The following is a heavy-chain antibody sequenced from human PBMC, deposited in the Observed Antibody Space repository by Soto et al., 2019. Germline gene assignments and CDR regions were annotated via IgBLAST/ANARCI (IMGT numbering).Heavy chain of an antibody. J-gene: IGHJ6*02. CDR1: GFTFSTYG. Sequence: PGGSLRLSCAASGFTFSTYGMHWVRQAPGKGLEWVALIWSDGTNKYYADSVKGRFTISRDNSKKTLYLQMNSLRAEDTAVYYCARDIMDVWGQGTTVTVSS. V-gene: IGHV3-33*01. CDR3: ARDIMDV. CDR2: IWSDGTNK.